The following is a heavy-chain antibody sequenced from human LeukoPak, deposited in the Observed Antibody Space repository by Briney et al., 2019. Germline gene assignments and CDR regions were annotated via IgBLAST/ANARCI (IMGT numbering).Heavy chain of an antibody. CDR1: GFTFRIYS. Sequence: GGSLRLSCAASGFTFRIYSMNWVRQAPGKGLEWVSSISARTNYIYYADSVKGRFTISRDNAKNSLYLQMNSLTADDTAVYYCACGRVVVLAATRTSLGSWGQGTLVTVSS. CDR2: ISARTNYI. CDR3: ACGRVVVLAATRTSLGS. V-gene: IGHV3-21*01. J-gene: IGHJ5*02. D-gene: IGHD2-15*01.